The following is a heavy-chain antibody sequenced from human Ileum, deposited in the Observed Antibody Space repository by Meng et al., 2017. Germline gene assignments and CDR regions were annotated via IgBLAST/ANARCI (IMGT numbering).Heavy chain of an antibody. J-gene: IGHJ4*02. V-gene: IGHV3-15*01. CDR1: GFTFSDRW. D-gene: IGHD3-16*01. CDR2: IQSKADGGTT. Sequence: EVQLVESGGGFVKPWGSLRLSCAASGFTFSDRWMTWVRQAPGKGLEWVGHIQSKADGGTTDYAAPVKGRFTISRDDSKSTLYLQMNSLKTEDTAVYYCTTFYAGYWGQGTLVTVSS. CDR3: TTFYAGY.